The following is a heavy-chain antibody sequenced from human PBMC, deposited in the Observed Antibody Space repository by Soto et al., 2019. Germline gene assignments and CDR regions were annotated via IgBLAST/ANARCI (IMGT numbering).Heavy chain of an antibody. CDR1: GFTFSTYG. J-gene: IGHJ4*02. CDR2: LSYDGSNK. V-gene: IGHV3-30*18. D-gene: IGHD6-13*01. Sequence: QVQLVESGGGVVQPGRSLRLSCAVSGFTFSTYGVYWVHQAPGRGLEWVAVLSYDGSNKYYADSVKGRFTISRDSSKNTLYLEMNSLRAEDTAMYYCAKLAAAGTNWYYFDHWGQGTLVTVSS. CDR3: AKLAAAGTNWYYFDH.